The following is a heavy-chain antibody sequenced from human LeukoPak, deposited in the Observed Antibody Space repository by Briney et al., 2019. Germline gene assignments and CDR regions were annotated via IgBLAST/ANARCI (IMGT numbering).Heavy chain of an antibody. Sequence: SVKVSCKASGGTFSSYAISWVRQAPGQGLERMGGIIPIFGTANYAQKFQGRVTITADESTSTAYMELSSLRSEDTAVYYCARDTFGVVISYYYYYYMDVWGKGTTVTVSS. CDR1: GGTFSSYA. CDR3: ARDTFGVVISYYYYYYMDV. CDR2: IIPIFGTA. D-gene: IGHD3-3*01. J-gene: IGHJ6*03. V-gene: IGHV1-69*01.